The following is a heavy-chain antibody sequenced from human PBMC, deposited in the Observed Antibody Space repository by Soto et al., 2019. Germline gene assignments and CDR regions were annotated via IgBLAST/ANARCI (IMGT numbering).Heavy chain of an antibody. CDR2: INSDGSST. CDR3: ARDPPYQLLYEDDYYGMDV. Sequence: ESLRLSCAASGFTFSSYWMHWVRQAPGKGLVWVSRINSDGSSTSYADSVKGRFTISRDNAKNTLYLQMNSLRAEDTAVYYCARDPPYQLLYEDDYYGMDVWGQGTTVTVSS. J-gene: IGHJ6*02. D-gene: IGHD2-2*02. CDR1: GFTFSSYW. V-gene: IGHV3-74*01.